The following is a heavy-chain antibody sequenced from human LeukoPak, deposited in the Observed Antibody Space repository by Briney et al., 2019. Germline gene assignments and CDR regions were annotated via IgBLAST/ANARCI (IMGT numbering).Heavy chain of an antibody. CDR2: IYYSGST. CDR1: GGSISSSTYY. Sequence: SETLSLTCTVSGGSISSSTYYWGWIRQPPGKGLEWIGSIYYSGSTYYNPSLKSRVTISVDTSKNQFSLRLTSVTAADTAMYYCARQGRATVVMYMDDWGKGTTVTVSS. J-gene: IGHJ6*03. CDR3: ARQGRATVVMYMDD. V-gene: IGHV4-39*01. D-gene: IGHD4-23*01.